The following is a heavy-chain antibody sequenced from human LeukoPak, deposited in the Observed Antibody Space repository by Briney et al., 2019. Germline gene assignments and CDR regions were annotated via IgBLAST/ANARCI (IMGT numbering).Heavy chain of an antibody. J-gene: IGHJ4*02. CDR3: ARDPPGWSGYIDY. V-gene: IGHV3-48*02. CDR1: GFSFSTYS. CDR2: ISSSSSTI. Sequence: GGSLRLSCAASGFSFSTYSMNWVRQAPGKGLEWVSYISSSSSTIYYADSVMGRFTISRDNAKNLLYLQMNSLRDEDTAVYYCARDPPGWSGYIDYWGQGTLVTVSS. D-gene: IGHD3-3*01.